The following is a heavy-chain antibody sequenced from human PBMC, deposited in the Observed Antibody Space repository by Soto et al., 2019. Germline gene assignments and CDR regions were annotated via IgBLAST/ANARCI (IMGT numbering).Heavy chain of an antibody. Sequence: QVQLVQSGAEVKKPGSSVKVSCKASGGTFSSYAISWVRQAPGQGLEWMGGIIPIFGTANYELKFQGRVTITAVEYTSTAYREMPSLRSEDTAVYYCAKQLLSTGFDPWGQGTLVTVSS. CDR3: AKQLLSTGFDP. CDR1: GGTFSSYA. CDR2: IIPIFGTA. J-gene: IGHJ5*02. D-gene: IGHD2-2*01. V-gene: IGHV1-69*12.